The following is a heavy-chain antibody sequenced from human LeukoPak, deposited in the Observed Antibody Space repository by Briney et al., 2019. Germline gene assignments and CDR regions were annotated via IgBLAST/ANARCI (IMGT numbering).Heavy chain of an antibody. V-gene: IGHV4-4*07. J-gene: IGHJ6*02. CDR2: VYNSGTT. Sequence: SETLSLTCTVSGASISSYFWNWIRQPAGKGLEWIGRVYNSGTTNYNPSLKSRVTMSVDTSKNQFSLKLSSVTAADTAVYYCARHIPGSGSYYNGVRYYYGMDVWGQGTTVTVSS. CDR1: GASISSYF. CDR3: ARHIPGSGSYYNGVRYYYGMDV. D-gene: IGHD3-10*01.